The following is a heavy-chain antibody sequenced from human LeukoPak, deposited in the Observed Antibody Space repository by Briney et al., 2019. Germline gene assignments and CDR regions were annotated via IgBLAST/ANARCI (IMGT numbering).Heavy chain of an antibody. J-gene: IGHJ4*02. V-gene: IGHV3-15*01. CDR1: GFTFSNAW. CDR2: IKSKTDGGTT. CDR3: TTDPDGDLDY. Sequence: PGGSLRLSCAASGFTFSNAWMSWVRQAPGKGLEWVGCIKSKTDGGTTDYAAPVKGRFTISRDDSKNTLYLQMNSLKTEDTAVYYCTTDPDGDLDYWGQGTLVTVSS. D-gene: IGHD4-17*01.